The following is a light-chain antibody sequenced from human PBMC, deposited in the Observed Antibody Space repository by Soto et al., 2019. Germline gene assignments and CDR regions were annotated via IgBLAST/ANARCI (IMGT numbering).Light chain of an antibody. CDR1: QSISSW. J-gene: IGKJ2*01. CDR3: QQYNNWPPWYT. CDR2: KAS. Sequence: DIQMTQSPSTLSASVGDRVTITCRASQSISSWLAWYQQKPGKAPKLLIYKASSLESGVPSRFSGSGSGTEFTLTISSLQPDDFAVYYCQQYNNWPPWYTFGQGTKLEIK. V-gene: IGKV1-5*03.